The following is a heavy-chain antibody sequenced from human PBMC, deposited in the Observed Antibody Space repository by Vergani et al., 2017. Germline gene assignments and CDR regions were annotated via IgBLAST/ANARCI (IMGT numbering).Heavy chain of an antibody. V-gene: IGHV4-61*01. CDR3: ARERSSGWCDY. Sequence: QVQLPESGPGLVKPSETLSLTCTVSGGSVSSGSYYWSWIRQPPGKGLEWIGYIYYSGSTNYNPSLKSRVTISVDTSKNQFSLKLSSVTAADTAVYYCARERSSGWCDYWGQGTLVTVSS. J-gene: IGHJ4*02. D-gene: IGHD6-19*01. CDR1: GGSVSSGSYY. CDR2: IYYSGST.